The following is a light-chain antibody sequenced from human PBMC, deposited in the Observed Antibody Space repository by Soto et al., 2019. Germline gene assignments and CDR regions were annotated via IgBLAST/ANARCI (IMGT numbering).Light chain of an antibody. V-gene: IGLV2-14*01. CDR2: DVN. CDR3: SSYTGTSTFV. CDR1: SSDVGGYDY. J-gene: IGLJ1*01. Sequence: SVLTQPASVSGSPGQWITISCTGTSSDVGGYDYVSWYQQLPGKAPKLMIYDVNNRPSGVSNRFSGSKSGNTASLTISGLQAEDEADYYCSSYTGTSTFVFGGGTKVTVL.